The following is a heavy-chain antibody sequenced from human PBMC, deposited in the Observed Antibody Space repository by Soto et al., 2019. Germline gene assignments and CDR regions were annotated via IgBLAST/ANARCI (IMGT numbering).Heavy chain of an antibody. CDR2: IPNNGSP. J-gene: IGHJ5*02. D-gene: IGHD7-27*01. V-gene: IGHV4-61*01. CDR3: ARIGWGGKS. Sequence: QVQLQESGPGPVKPSETLSLTCSVSGGSVRTGSYHWSWIRQPPGKGLEWIGFIPNNGSPDYNPFLKSRVVVSIDRSKNQLSLKVNSVTAAYTAVYFCARIGWGGKSWGQGTLVTVSS. CDR1: GGSVRTGSYH.